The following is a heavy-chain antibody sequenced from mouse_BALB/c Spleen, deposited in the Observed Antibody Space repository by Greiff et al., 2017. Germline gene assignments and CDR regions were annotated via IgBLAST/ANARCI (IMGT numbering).Heavy chain of an antibody. CDR3: ARLMIRNWYFDV. V-gene: IGHV5-12-2*01. CDR1: GFTFSSYT. Sequence: EVKVEESGGGLVQPGGSLKLSCAASGFTFSSYTMSWVRQTPEKRLEWVAYISNGGGSTYYPDTVKGRFTISRDNAKNTLYLQMSSLKSEDTAMYYCARLMIRNWYFDVWGAGTTVTVSS. J-gene: IGHJ1*01. D-gene: IGHD2-4*01. CDR2: ISNGGGST.